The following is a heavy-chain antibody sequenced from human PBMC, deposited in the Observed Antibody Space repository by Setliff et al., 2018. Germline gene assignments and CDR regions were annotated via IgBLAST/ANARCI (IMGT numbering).Heavy chain of an antibody. V-gene: IGHV1-18*01. CDR3: ARAPRWGAGKALDY. D-gene: IGHD3-16*01. Sequence: ASVKVSCKASGYSLTDYAVTWVRQAPGQGLEWMGWISGHNGNTNYGQKFQGRVTMTTDSSKNTVYMELKTLRFDDTAFYYCARAPRWGAGKALDYWGQGTLVTVSS. CDR2: ISGHNGNT. CDR1: GYSLTDYA. J-gene: IGHJ4*02.